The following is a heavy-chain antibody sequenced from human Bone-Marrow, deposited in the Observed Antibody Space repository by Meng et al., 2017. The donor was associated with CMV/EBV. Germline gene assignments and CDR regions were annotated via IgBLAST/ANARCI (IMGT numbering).Heavy chain of an antibody. CDR1: GFTFSDYY. V-gene: IGHV3-11*01. CDR3: ARDGVSIAARDYYYGMDV. D-gene: IGHD6-6*01. J-gene: IGHJ6*02. CDR2: ISSSGSTI. Sequence: GESLKISCAASGFTFSDYYMSWIRQAPGKGLEWVSYISSSGSTIYYADSVKGRFTISRDNAKNSLYLQMNSLRAEDTAVYYCARDGVSIAARDYYYGMDVWGQGTTVTV.